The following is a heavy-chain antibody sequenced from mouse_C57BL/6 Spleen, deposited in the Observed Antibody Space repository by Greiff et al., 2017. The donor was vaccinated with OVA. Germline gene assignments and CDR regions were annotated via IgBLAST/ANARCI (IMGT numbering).Heavy chain of an antibody. Sequence: SGPELVKPGASVKISCKASGYTFTDYYINWVKQRPGQGLEWIGWIYPRSGNTKYNEKFNGKATLTVDTSSSTAYMQLSSLTSEDSAVYYCARSVTTVVAPFMDYWGQGTSVTVSS. J-gene: IGHJ4*01. CDR1: GYTFTDYY. CDR3: ARSVTTVVAPFMDY. D-gene: IGHD1-1*01. CDR2: IYPRSGNT. V-gene: IGHV1-84*01.